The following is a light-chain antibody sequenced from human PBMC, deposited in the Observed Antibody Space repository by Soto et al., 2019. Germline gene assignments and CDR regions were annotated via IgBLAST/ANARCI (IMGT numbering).Light chain of an antibody. CDR3: QQRSNWPLT. CDR2: NAS. J-gene: IGKJ4*02. V-gene: IGKV3-11*01. CDR1: QSIXSY. Sequence: IALTQYAATLSLSPGERSTLACRASQSIXSYLDWYQQKPGQAPRFLXDNASNRATGSPARLSGSGSGTDFTLTISSLEPEYFAVYYCQQRSNWPLTFGGGTKVDIK.